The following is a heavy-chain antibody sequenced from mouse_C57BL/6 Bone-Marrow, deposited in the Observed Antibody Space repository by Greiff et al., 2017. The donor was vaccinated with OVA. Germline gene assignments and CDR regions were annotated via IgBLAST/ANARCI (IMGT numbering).Heavy chain of an antibody. V-gene: IGHV1-37*01. CDR2: INPYNGDT. Sequence: EVQLQESGPELVKPGASVKISCKASGYSFTGYFMNWVKQSHGKSLEWIGRINPYNGDTFYNQKFKGKATLTVDKSSSTAYMELLSLTSEDFAVYYCERGMYYGSSYVAWFAYWGQGTLVTVSA. D-gene: IGHD1-1*01. CDR1: GYSFTGYF. CDR3: ERGMYYGSSYVAWFAY. J-gene: IGHJ3*01.